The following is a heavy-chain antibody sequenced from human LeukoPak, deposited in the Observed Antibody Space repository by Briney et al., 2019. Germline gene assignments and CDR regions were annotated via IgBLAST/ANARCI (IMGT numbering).Heavy chain of an antibody. Sequence: GGSLRLTCAASGFTFNNFVMHWVRQAPGKGLEWVSVISYSGSVQFYAGSVKGRFTISRDGSKNTVYLQMNSLRVEDTAVYFCARSPRDSSDWTGSLAYCGQRALVTVSS. CDR1: GFTFNNFV. CDR2: ISYSGSVQ. CDR3: ARSPRDSSDWTGSLAY. V-gene: IGHV3-30*03. D-gene: IGHD3-22*01. J-gene: IGHJ4*02.